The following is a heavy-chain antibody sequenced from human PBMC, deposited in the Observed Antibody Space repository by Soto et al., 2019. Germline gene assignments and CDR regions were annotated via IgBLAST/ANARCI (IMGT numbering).Heavy chain of an antibody. CDR1: GGTFSNYT. Sequence: QVQLVQSGAEVKKPGSSVKVFCKASGGTFSNYTISWVRQAPGQGLEWMGGIIPVFGTTDYEQKFQGRVTITPDGSTSTAYMKLSSQRSADTAVYYCARSSPYIVVRKPTGNQDYYGMDVWGQGTTVTVSS. CDR3: ARSSPYIVVRKPTGNQDYYGMDV. J-gene: IGHJ6*02. CDR2: IIPVFGTT. V-gene: IGHV1-69*01. D-gene: IGHD2-2*01.